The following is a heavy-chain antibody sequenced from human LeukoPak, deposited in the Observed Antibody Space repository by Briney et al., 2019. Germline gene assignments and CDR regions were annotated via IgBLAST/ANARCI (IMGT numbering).Heavy chain of an antibody. CDR1: GYTFSDYG. D-gene: IGHD3-22*01. V-gene: IGHV1-18*01. CDR3: ARDCDRSGYYCY. CDR2: ISTYNGNT. J-gene: IGHJ4*02. Sequence: GASVKVSCKASGYTFSDYGISWVRQAPGQGLGWMGWISTYNGNTNYAQKLQGRVAMTTDTSTSTAYMELRSLRSDDTAVYYCARDCDRSGYYCYWGQGTLVTVSS.